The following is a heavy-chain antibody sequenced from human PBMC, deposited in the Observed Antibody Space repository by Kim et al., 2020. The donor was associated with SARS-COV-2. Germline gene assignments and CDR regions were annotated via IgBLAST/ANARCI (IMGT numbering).Heavy chain of an antibody. CDR3: ARYSTSNYTLDV. CDR2: IYVSSSYI. V-gene: IGHV3-11*03. J-gene: IGHJ6*02. CDR1: GFIFSDYY. D-gene: IGHD4-4*01. Sequence: GGSLRLSCAGSGFIFSDYYMSWIRQAPGKGLEWVSYIYVSSSYINYADSVKGRFTISRDNAKKSLYLQMNSLRAEDTAVYYCARYSTSNYTLDVWGQGTT.